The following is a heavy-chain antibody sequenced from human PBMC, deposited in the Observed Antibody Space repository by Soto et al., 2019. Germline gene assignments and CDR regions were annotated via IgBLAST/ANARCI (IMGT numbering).Heavy chain of an antibody. CDR3: ASLGITMVRGALDY. J-gene: IGHJ4*02. CDR1: GGSISSSSYY. V-gene: IGHV4-39*01. D-gene: IGHD3-10*01. Sequence: SETLSLTCTVSGGSISSSSYYWGWIRQPPGKGLEWIGSIYYSGSTYYNPSLKSRVTISVDTSKNQFSLKLSSVTAADTAVYYCASLGITMVRGALDYWGQGTLVTVSS. CDR2: IYYSGST.